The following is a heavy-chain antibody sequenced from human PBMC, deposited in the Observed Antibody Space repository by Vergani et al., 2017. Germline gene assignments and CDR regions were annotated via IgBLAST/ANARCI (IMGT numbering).Heavy chain of an antibody. CDR2: MDYSGST. Sequence: QVQLQESGPGLVKPSETLSLTCTVSGDSVISTDYHWGWIRQPPGKGLEWIGSMDYSGSTSYNPSLESRISISFETPKNQFSLKLSSVTAADTAVYYCARGFTYYDSSSYYCHFDYWGQGTLVTVSS. CDR1: GDSVISTDYH. V-gene: IGHV4-39*01. J-gene: IGHJ4*02. D-gene: IGHD3-22*01. CDR3: ARGFTYYDSSSYYCHFDY.